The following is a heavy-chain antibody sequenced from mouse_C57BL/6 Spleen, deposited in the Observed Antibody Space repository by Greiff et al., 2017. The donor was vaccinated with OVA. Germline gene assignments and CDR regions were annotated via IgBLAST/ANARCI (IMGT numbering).Heavy chain of an antibody. V-gene: IGHV1-55*01. J-gene: IGHJ2*01. Sequence: QVQLQQPGAALVKPGASVQMSCKASGYTFTSYWITWVKQRPGQGLEWIGDIYPGSGSTNYNEKFTSKATLTVDTSSSTAYMQLSSLTSEDSAVYYCARSTVVSPFDYWGQGTTLTVSS. CDR2: IYPGSGST. CDR3: ARSTVVSPFDY. CDR1: GYTFTSYW. D-gene: IGHD1-1*01.